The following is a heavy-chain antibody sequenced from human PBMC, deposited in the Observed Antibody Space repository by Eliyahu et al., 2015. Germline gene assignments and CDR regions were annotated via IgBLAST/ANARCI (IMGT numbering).Heavy chain of an antibody. Sequence: QVQLQESGPGLVKPSGTLSLTCAFSGXSISSSNWWXWVRXPPGKGLEWIGEIYHSGSTNYNPSLKSRVTISVDKSKNQFSLKLSSVTAADTAVYYCAPSRPHLVGLGYRGQGTLVTVSS. CDR3: APSRPHLVGLGY. CDR2: IYHSGST. V-gene: IGHV4-4*02. CDR1: GXSISSSNW. D-gene: IGHD1-26*01. J-gene: IGHJ4*02.